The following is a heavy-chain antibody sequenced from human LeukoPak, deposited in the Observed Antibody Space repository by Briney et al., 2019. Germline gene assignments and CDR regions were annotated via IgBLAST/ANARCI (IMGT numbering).Heavy chain of an antibody. CDR2: ISGSGGST. D-gene: IGHD1-26*01. CDR1: GFTFSSYA. Sequence: GGSLRLSCAASGFTFSSYALSGVRQAPGKGLEEGTAISGSGGSTYYADPVKGRFTIYKDSSKNTLYLQMNSLRAEDTAVYYGAKDSGRGGLRELLDYWGQGTLVTVSS. V-gene: IGHV3-23*01. CDR3: AKDSGRGGLRELLDY. J-gene: IGHJ4*02.